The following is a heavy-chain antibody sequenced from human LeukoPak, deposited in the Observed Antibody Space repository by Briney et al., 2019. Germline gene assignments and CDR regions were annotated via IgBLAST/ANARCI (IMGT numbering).Heavy chain of an antibody. V-gene: IGHV3-53*01. Sequence: GGSLTLSCPASGFTVSSNYMSWVRQAPGKGLEWVSIVYSGGSTYYADSVKGRFTISRDNSMKTLYLQMNSLRAEDTAVYYCARANRGIAAGASWPYYFDYWGQGTLVTVSS. J-gene: IGHJ4*02. CDR2: VYSGGST. CDR3: ARANRGIAAGASWPYYFDY. D-gene: IGHD6-13*01. CDR1: GFTVSSNY.